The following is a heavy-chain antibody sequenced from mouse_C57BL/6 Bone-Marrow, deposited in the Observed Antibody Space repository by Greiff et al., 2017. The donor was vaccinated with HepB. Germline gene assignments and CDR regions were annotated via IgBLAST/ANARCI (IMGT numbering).Heavy chain of an antibody. V-gene: IGHV5-15*01. Sequence: EVKLMESGGGLVQPGGSLKLSCAASGFTFSDYGMAWVRQAPRKGPEWVAFISNLAYSIYYADTVTGRFTISRENAKNTLYLEMSSLRSEDTAMYYCARGLGAYWGQGTLVTVSA. CDR1: GFTFSDYG. D-gene: IGHD3-3*01. J-gene: IGHJ3*01. CDR3: ARGLGAY. CDR2: ISNLAYSI.